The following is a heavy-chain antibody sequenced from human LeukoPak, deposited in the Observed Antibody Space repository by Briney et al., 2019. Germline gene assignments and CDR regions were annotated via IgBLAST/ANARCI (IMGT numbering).Heavy chain of an antibody. V-gene: IGHV3-48*04. D-gene: IGHD3/OR15-3a*01. CDR2: ISSSGATK. J-gene: IGHJ3*02. CDR3: ARDGDWFGAFDI. Sequence: GGSLRLSCAASRFTFSSYSMNWVRQAPGKGLEWISYISSSGATKYYADSVKGRFTFSRDNAKNSLYLQMNSLRAEDTALYYCARDGDWFGAFDIWGQGAMVTVSS. CDR1: RFTFSSYS.